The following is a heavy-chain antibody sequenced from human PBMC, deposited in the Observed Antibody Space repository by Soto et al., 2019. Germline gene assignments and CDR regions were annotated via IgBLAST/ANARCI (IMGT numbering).Heavy chain of an antibody. CDR1: GDSINSDKYY. CDR2: IYYRGNT. D-gene: IGHD2-8*01. V-gene: IGHV4-39*01. Sequence: PSETLSLTCSVSGDSINSDKYYWGWIRQPPGQGLEWIGSIYYRGNTYYNPSLQARVTISVDTSKSQFSLKLSPGTPADTAVYYCARLGVVSRGYYYYYYMDVWGKGTTVTVSS. J-gene: IGHJ6*03. CDR3: ARLGVVSRGYYYYYYMDV.